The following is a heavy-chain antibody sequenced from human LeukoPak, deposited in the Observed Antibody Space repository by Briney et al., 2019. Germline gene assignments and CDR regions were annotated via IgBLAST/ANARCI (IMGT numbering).Heavy chain of an antibody. CDR1: GFTFSSYN. V-gene: IGHV3-21*01. Sequence: GGSLRLSCAASGFTFSSYNMNWVRQAPGKGLEWVSSISSSSTYIYYADSVKGRFTISRDNAKNSLYLQMNSLRAEDTAVYYCARDGAAAGTGYYYYYYMDVWGKGTTVTVSS. D-gene: IGHD6-13*01. CDR3: ARDGAAAGTGYYYYYYMDV. J-gene: IGHJ6*03. CDR2: ISSSSTYI.